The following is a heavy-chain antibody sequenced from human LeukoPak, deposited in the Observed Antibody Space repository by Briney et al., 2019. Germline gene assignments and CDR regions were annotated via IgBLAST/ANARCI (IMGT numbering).Heavy chain of an antibody. CDR1: GFXFSSYA. V-gene: IGHV3-30-3*01. J-gene: IGHJ4*02. D-gene: IGHD3-22*01. CDR3: ARATVSSGYRDTNFDY. Sequence: GRSLRLSCAASGFXFSSYAIHWVRQAPGKGLEWVAVISYDGSNKYYADSVKGRFTISRDNSKNTLYLQMNSLRAEDTAVYYCARATVSSGYRDTNFDYWGQGTLVTVSS. CDR2: ISYDGSNK.